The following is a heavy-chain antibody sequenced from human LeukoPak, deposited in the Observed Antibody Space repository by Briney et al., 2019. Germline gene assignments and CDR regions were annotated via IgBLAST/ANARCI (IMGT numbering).Heavy chain of an antibody. CDR1: GFTFRGNG. CDR2: IWYDGSNR. Sequence: GRSLRLSCAASGFTFRGNGMHWVRQAPGKGLEWVAIIWYDGSNRYYADSVKGRFTISRDNSKNTLYLQMNSLRAEDTAVYYCAKDLGLWFGETLFDYWGQGTLVTVSS. V-gene: IGHV3-33*06. D-gene: IGHD3-10*01. J-gene: IGHJ4*02. CDR3: AKDLGLWFGETLFDY.